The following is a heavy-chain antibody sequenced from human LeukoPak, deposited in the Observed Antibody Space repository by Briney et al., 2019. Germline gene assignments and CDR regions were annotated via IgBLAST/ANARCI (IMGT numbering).Heavy chain of an antibody. Sequence: ASVKVSCKASGYTFTGYYMHWVRQAPGQGLEWMGWINPNSGGTNHAQKFQGRVTMTRDTSISTAYMELSRLRSDDTAVYYCARERVGATTHFDYWGQGTLVTVSS. J-gene: IGHJ4*02. CDR3: ARERVGATTHFDY. CDR1: GYTFTGYY. CDR2: INPNSGGT. V-gene: IGHV1-2*02. D-gene: IGHD1-26*01.